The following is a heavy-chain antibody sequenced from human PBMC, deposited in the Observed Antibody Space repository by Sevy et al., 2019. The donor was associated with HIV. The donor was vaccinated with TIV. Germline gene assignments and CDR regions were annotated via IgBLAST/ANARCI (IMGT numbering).Heavy chain of an antibody. Sequence: SETLSLTCAVYGGSFSGYYWSWIRQPPGKGLEWIGEINHSGSTNYNPSLKSRVTISVDTSKNQFSLKLSSVTAADTACDYLWRFSGGDYFDYWGQGTLVTVSS. CDR1: GGSFSGYY. V-gene: IGHV4-34*01. J-gene: IGHJ4*02. CDR2: INHSGST. CDR3: WRFSGGDYFDY. D-gene: IGHD3-10*01.